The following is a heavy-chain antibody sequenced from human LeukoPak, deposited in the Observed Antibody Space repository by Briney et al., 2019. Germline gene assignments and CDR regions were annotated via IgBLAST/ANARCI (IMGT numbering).Heavy chain of an antibody. Sequence: SETLSLTCAVYGGSFSGYYWSWIRQPPGKGLEWIGEINHSGSTNYNPSLKSRVTISVDTSKNQFSLKLSSVTAADTAVYYCARHARGYYGSSGYYYYFDYWGQGTLVTVSS. V-gene: IGHV4-34*01. CDR3: ARHARGYYGSSGYYYYFDY. J-gene: IGHJ4*02. CDR2: INHSGST. D-gene: IGHD3-22*01. CDR1: GGSFSGYY.